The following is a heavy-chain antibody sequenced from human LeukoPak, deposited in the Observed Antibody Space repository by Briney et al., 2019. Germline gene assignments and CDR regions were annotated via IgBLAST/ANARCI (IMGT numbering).Heavy chain of an antibody. V-gene: IGHV3-23*01. CDR2: ISGSGGST. Sequence: GGSLRLSCAASGFTFSSYAMSWARQAPGKGLEWVSAISGSGGSTYYADSVKGRFTISRDNAKNSLYLQMNSLRAEDTAVYYCASASDQRFLEWLLRYWGQGTLVTVSS. CDR3: ASASDQRFLEWLLRY. CDR1: GFTFSSYA. J-gene: IGHJ4*02. D-gene: IGHD3-3*01.